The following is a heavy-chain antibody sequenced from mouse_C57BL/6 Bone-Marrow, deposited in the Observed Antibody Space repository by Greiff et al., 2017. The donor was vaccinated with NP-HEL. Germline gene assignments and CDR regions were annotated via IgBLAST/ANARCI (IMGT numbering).Heavy chain of an antibody. CDR1: GYAFTNYL. J-gene: IGHJ3*01. V-gene: IGHV1-54*01. D-gene: IGHD3-1*01. Sequence: QVQLQQSGAELVRPGTSVKVSCKASGYAFTNYLIEWVKQRPGQGLEWIGVINPGSGGTNYNEKFKGKATLTADKSSSTAYMQLSSLTSEDAAVYFCARGGLFACWGQGTLVTVSA. CDR3: ARGGLFAC. CDR2: INPGSGGT.